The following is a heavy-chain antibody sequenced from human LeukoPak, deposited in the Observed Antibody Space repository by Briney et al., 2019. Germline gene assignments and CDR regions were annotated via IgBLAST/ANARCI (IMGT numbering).Heavy chain of an antibody. Sequence: GGSLRLSCAASGFTFSSYAMHWVRQAPGKGLEWVAVVSYDGSDKYYADSVKGRFTISKENTKNTLYLQMNSLRAEDTAVYYCARNYYDSSDGMDVWGQGTTVTVSS. V-gene: IGHV3-30-3*01. J-gene: IGHJ6*02. D-gene: IGHD3-22*01. CDR3: ARNYYDSSDGMDV. CDR1: GFTFSSYA. CDR2: VSYDGSDK.